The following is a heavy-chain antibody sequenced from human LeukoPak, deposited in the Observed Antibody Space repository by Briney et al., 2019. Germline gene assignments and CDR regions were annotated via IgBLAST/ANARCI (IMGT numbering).Heavy chain of an antibody. CDR3: ARDYYDSSGHFDY. J-gene: IGHJ4*02. CDR2: ISSSGSTI. V-gene: IGHV3-11*04. CDR1: GFTFSDYY. D-gene: IGHD3-22*01. Sequence: KPGGSLRLSCAASGFTFSDYYMSWIRQAPGKGLEWVSYISSSGSTIYYAASVKGRFTISRDNAKNSLYLQMNSLRAEDTAVYYCARDYYDSSGHFDYWGQGTLVTVSS.